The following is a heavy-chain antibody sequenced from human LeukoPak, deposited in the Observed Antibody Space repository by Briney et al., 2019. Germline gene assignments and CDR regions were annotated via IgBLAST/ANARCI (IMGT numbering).Heavy chain of an antibody. J-gene: IGHJ4*02. V-gene: IGHV1-69*04. CDR3: AIIAVGGVDPFDS. D-gene: IGHD6-19*01. CDR2: IIPLLGVR. CDR1: GGTFSDHA. Sequence: ASVKVSCKASGGTFSDHAVSWVRQAPGQGLEWMGRIIPLLGVRSYAQKFQDRVTVSADKSTSTAYMELSSLRSEDSALYYCAIIAVGGVDPFDSWGQGTLVTVSS.